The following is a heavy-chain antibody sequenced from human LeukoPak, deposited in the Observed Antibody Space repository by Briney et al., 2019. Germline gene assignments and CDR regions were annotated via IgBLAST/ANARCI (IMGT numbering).Heavy chain of an antibody. J-gene: IGHJ4*02. CDR1: GFTFSSYG. V-gene: IGHV3-33*01. Sequence: PGGSLRRSCAASGFTFSSYGMHWVRQAPGKGLEWVAVIWYDGSNKYYADSVKGRFTISRDNSKNTLYLQMNSLRAEDTAVYYCARSSGIAVAGTIDYWGQGTLVTVSS. CDR2: IWYDGSNK. CDR3: ARSSGIAVAGTIDY. D-gene: IGHD6-19*01.